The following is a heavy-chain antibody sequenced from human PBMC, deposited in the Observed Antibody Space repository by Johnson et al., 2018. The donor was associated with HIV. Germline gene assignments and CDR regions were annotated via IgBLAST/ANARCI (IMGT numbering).Heavy chain of an antibody. J-gene: IGHJ3*02. Sequence: VQLVESGGGLVQPGGSLRLSCAVSGFTVSSNYMSWVRQAPGKGLEWVSVIYSGGSTYYADSVKGRFTISRDNSKNTLYLQMNRLRAEDTAVYYCAREGGNFYDSSGSLAFDIWGQGTMVAVSS. D-gene: IGHD3-22*01. CDR2: IYSGGST. CDR1: GFTVSSNY. CDR3: AREGGNFYDSSGSLAFDI. V-gene: IGHV3-66*02.